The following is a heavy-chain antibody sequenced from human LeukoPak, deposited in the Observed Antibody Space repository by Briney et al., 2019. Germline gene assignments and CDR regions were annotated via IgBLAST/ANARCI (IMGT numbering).Heavy chain of an antibody. Sequence: ASVKVSCKASGYTFTGYYMRWVRQAPGQGLEWMGWINPNSGGTNYAQKFQGRVTMTRDTSISTAYMELSRLRSDDTAVYYCARDLPPQADCYYYGMDVWGQGTTVTVSS. V-gene: IGHV1-2*02. CDR3: ARDLPPQADCYYYGMDV. J-gene: IGHJ6*02. D-gene: IGHD6-19*01. CDR1: GYTFTGYY. CDR2: INPNSGGT.